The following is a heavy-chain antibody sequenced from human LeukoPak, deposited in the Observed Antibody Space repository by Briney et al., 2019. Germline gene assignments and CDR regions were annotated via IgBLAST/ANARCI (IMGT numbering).Heavy chain of an antibody. CDR2: INTSGGST. CDR3: AREGEIGYDLSDY. V-gene: IGHV1-46*01. D-gene: IGHD5-12*01. Sequence: ASVKVSCKASGYTFTNYYMNWVRQAPGQGLEWMGIINTSGGSTSYAQKFQGRVTVTRDTSTSTVYMELSSLRSEDTAMYYCAREGEIGYDLSDYWGQGTLVTVSS. J-gene: IGHJ4*02. CDR1: GYTFTNYY.